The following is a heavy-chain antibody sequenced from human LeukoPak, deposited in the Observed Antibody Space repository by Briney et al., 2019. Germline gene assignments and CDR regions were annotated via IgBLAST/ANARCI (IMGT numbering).Heavy chain of an antibody. CDR1: GVTFSYYY. CDR2: ISSSGSTV. D-gene: IGHD4-11*01. CDR3: ARLRRMTTVTLGYYYGMDV. Sequence: GVSLRLSCAASGVTFSYYYMSWIRQAPGKGLEWVSYISSSGSTVYYADSVKGRFTISRDNVKNSLYLQMNSLRAEDTAVYYCARLRRMTTVTLGYYYGMDVWGQGTTVTVSS. V-gene: IGHV3-11*01. J-gene: IGHJ6*02.